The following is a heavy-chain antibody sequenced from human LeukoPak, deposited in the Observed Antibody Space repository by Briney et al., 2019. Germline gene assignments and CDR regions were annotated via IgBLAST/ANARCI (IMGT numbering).Heavy chain of an antibody. CDR3: ARSTQWLVRTNWFDP. CDR2: IYYSGST. D-gene: IGHD6-19*01. V-gene: IGHV4-59*08. CDR1: GGSISSYY. J-gene: IGHJ5*02. Sequence: SETLSLTCTVSGGSISSYYWSWIRQPPGKGLEWIGYIYYSGSTNYNPSLKSRVTISVDTSKNQFSLKLSSVTAADTAVYHCARSTQWLVRTNWFDPWGQGTLVTVSS.